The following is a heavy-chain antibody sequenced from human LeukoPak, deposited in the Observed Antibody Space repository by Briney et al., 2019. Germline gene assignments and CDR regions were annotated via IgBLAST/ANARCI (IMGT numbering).Heavy chain of an antibody. Sequence: GGSLRLSCETAGFTFSSYVMHWVRRTPGKGLVWVSRISHDGIISYADSVKGRFTISRDNAKNTLTLQMNSLRVEDTAVYFCARDWVYKIDYWSRGTLVTVSS. V-gene: IGHV3-74*01. CDR2: ISHDGII. CDR3: ARDWVYKIDY. CDR1: GFTFSSYV. D-gene: IGHD5-24*01. J-gene: IGHJ4*02.